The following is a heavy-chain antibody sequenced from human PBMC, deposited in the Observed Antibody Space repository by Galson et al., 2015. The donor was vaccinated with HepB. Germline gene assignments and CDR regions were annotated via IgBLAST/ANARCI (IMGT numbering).Heavy chain of an antibody. J-gene: IGHJ4*02. Sequence: CAISGDSVSSNSAAWNWIRQSPSRGLEWLGRTYYRSKWYNDYAVSVKSRITINPDTSKNQFSLQLNSVTPEDTAVYYCARQHQWFGELLPYDDYWGQGTLVTVSS. D-gene: IGHD3-10*01. CDR2: TYYRSKWYN. CDR1: GDSVSSNSAA. CDR3: ARQHQWFGELLPYDDY. V-gene: IGHV6-1*01.